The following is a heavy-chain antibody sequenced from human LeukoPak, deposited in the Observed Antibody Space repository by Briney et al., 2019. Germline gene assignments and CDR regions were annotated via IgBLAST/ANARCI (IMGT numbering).Heavy chain of an antibody. D-gene: IGHD3-22*01. J-gene: IGHJ4*02. CDR1: GYSFTSYW. V-gene: IGHV5-51*01. CDR3: ARGPYDSSGYYWDYFDY. CDR2: IYPGDSDT. Sequence: GESLKISCKGSGYSFTSYWIGWVRQMPGKGLEWMGIIYPGDSDTRYSPSSQGQVTISADKSISTAYLQWSSLKASDTAMYYCARGPYDSSGYYWDYFDYWGQGTLVTVSS.